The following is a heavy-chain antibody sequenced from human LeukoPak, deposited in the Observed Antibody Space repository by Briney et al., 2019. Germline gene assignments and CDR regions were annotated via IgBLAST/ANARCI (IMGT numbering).Heavy chain of an antibody. Sequence: GGSVTVSCKASGYTFTRYYMHGVRQAPGQGGEGMGIINSNGGSTMYAQKFQGRVTMTRDTSTSPVYMELTSLRSDDTAVYYCAPITSTVTALDAFDVWGPRTTVTVSS. CDR3: APITSTVTALDAFDV. D-gene: IGHD4-17*01. J-gene: IGHJ3*01. CDR1: GYTFTRYY. V-gene: IGHV1-46*01. CDR2: INSNGGST.